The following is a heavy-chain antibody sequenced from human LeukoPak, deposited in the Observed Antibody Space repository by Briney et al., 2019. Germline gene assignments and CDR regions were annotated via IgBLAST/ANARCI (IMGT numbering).Heavy chain of an antibody. CDR2: ISGSTGST. J-gene: IGHJ4*02. CDR1: GFTVSSHS. CDR3: AKDGERGSYSYFDY. Sequence: GGSLRLLFAASGFTVSSHSMSSVRQSPGKGLGWVSAISGSTGSTYYADSVKGRFTISRDNSKNTLYLQMKSLRAEDTAVYYCAKDGERGSYSYFDYWGQGTLVTVSS. V-gene: IGHV3-23*01. D-gene: IGHD1-26*01.